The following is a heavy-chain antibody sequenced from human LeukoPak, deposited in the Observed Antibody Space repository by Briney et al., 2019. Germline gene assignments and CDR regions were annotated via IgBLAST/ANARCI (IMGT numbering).Heavy chain of an antibody. CDR2: ISGSGGST. J-gene: IGHJ4*02. V-gene: IGHV3-23*01. CDR1: GFTFSSYA. CDR3: AKDRTGAGTYYFDY. Sequence: GGSLRLSCAASGFTFSSYAMSWVRQAPGKGLEWVSAISGSGGSTYYADSVKGRFTISRDNSKNTLYLQMNSLRAEDTAVCYCAKDRTGAGTYYFDYWGQGTLVTVSS. D-gene: IGHD6-13*01.